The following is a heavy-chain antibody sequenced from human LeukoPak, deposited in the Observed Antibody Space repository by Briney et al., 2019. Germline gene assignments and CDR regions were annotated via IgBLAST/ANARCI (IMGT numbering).Heavy chain of an antibody. V-gene: IGHV3-66*02. CDR1: GCTVSSNY. D-gene: IGHD1-14*01. J-gene: IGHJ5*02. CDR2: IYSGGST. CDR3: ARVLPRDWFDP. Sequence: RGSLRLSCAASGCTVSSNYMSWVRQAPGKGLEWVSVIYSGGSTYYADSVKGRFTISRDNSKNTLYLQTNSLRAEDTAVYYCARVLPRDWFDPWGQGTLVTVSS.